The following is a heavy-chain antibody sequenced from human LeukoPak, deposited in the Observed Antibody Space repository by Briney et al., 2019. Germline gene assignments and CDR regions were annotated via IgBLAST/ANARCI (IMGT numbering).Heavy chain of an antibody. V-gene: IGHV4-34*01. CDR1: GGSLSGYY. Sequence: SETLSLTCADLGGSLSGYYWRWIREPPEKGLEWIGEINHSGSTNYNPSLTSRVTISVDTSKNQFSLKLSSVTAAHTAVYYCARGRSGGSWRNYYYYYMDVWGKGTTVTVSS. D-gene: IGHD2-15*01. CDR3: ARGRSGGSWRNYYYYYMDV. CDR2: INHSGST. J-gene: IGHJ6*03.